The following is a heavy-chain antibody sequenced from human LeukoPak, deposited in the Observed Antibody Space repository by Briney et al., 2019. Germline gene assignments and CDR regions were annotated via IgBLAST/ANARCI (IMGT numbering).Heavy chain of an antibody. J-gene: IGHJ3*02. CDR2: IDFSGTT. CDR3: ARRLYFYDSSGYYYHAFDI. Sequence: KPSETLSLTCTVSGGSISSYYWSWIRQPPGKGLDWIGYIDFSGTTNYIPSLKSRATMSLDTSKSQISLKLSSVTAADTAVYYCARRLYFYDSSGYYYHAFDIWGQGTMVTVSS. CDR1: GGSISSYY. V-gene: IGHV4-59*08. D-gene: IGHD3-22*01.